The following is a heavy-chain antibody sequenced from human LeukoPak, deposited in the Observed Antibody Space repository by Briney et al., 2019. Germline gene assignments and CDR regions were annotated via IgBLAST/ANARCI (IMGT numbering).Heavy chain of an antibody. CDR2: IYYSGST. Sequence: SETLSLTCTVSGGSISSYYWSWIRQPPGKGLEWIGYIYYSGSTNYNPSPKSRVTISVDTSKNQFSLKLSSVTAADTAVYYCASLSSSSWFDYWGQGTLVTVSS. CDR1: GGSISSYY. CDR3: ASLSSSSWFDY. V-gene: IGHV4-59*08. D-gene: IGHD6-13*01. J-gene: IGHJ4*02.